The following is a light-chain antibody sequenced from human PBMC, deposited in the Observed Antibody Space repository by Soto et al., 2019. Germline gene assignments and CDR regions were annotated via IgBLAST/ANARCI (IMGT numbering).Light chain of an antibody. CDR2: DVS. CDR3: SSYTSRSTRGYV. CDR1: SSDVGGYNY. J-gene: IGLJ1*01. Sequence: QSALTQPASVSGSPGQSITISCTGTSSDVGGYNYVSWYQQHPGKAPKLMIYDVSNRPAGVSNRFSGSKSRNTASLTISGPQAEDEDDYDCSSYTSRSTRGYVFGTGTKLTVL. V-gene: IGLV2-14*01.